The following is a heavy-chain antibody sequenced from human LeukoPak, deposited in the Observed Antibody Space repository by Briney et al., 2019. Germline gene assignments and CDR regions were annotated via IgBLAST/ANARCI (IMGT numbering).Heavy chain of an antibody. CDR2: IIPIFGTA. CDR1: GGTFSSYA. CDR3: ARVMSYYDFWSGYENWFDP. J-gene: IGHJ5*02. V-gene: IGHV1-69*05. D-gene: IGHD3-3*01. Sequence: SVKVSCKASGGTFSSYAISWVRQAPGQGLEWMGGIIPIFGTANYAQKFQGRATITTDESTSTAYMELSSLRSEDTAVYYCARVMSYYDFWSGYENWFDPWGQGTLVTVSS.